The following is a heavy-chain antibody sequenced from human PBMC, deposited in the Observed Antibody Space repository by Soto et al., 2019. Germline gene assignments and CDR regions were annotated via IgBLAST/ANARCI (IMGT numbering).Heavy chain of an antibody. V-gene: IGHV2-5*02. J-gene: IGHJ5*02. Sequence: QITLKESGPTLVQPTQTLTLTCTFSGFSLSTSGVGVGWIRQPPGKALEWLALIYWDDDKRYRPSLKTRLTITKDTSKNQAVLTMTNMDPVDTATYYCAHRREAATGYGAWFDPWGQGTLVTVSS. CDR3: AHRREAATGYGAWFDP. D-gene: IGHD6-13*01. CDR1: GFSLSTSGVG. CDR2: IYWDDDK.